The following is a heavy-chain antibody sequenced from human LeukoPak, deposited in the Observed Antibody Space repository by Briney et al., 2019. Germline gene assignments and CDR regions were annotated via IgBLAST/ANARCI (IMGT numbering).Heavy chain of an antibody. CDR1: GGSVSDYY. CDR3: ARGDSSSKFDY. D-gene: IGHD6-13*01. Sequence: SETLSLTCTISGGSVSDYYWSWIRQSPGKGLEWIGYIYYTGSTTYNPSLKSRVTISVDTSKNQFSLKLSSVTAADTAVYYCARGDSSSKFDYWGQGTLVTVSS. J-gene: IGHJ4*02. CDR2: IYYTGST. V-gene: IGHV4-59*02.